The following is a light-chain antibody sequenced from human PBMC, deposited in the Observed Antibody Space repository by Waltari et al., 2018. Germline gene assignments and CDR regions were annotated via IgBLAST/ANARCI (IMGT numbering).Light chain of an antibody. CDR2: WAS. J-gene: IGKJ1*01. V-gene: IGKV4-1*01. CDR3: QQYYTTPRT. CDR1: QSVLYSSDNKNY. Sequence: DIVMTQSPDSLAVSLGERATINCKSSQSVLYSSDNKNYLTWYQQKPGQPPELLIYWASTRESGVPDRFSGSGSGTDFTLTISRLQAEDVAVYYCQQYYTTPRTFGQGTKVEIK.